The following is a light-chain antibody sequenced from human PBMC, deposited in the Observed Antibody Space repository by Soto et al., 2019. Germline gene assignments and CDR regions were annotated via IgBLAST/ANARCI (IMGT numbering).Light chain of an antibody. J-gene: IGKJ4*01. CDR1: QSVSSSY. V-gene: IGKV3-20*01. Sequence: ELVCTQSPGTLSLSAGDRDPISCRASQSVSSSYLAWYQQKPGQAPRLLIYGASSRATGIPDRFSGSGSGTDFTLTSSRLEPEDFAVYYCQQYGSSPLTFGGGTKVDIK. CDR2: GAS. CDR3: QQYGSSPLT.